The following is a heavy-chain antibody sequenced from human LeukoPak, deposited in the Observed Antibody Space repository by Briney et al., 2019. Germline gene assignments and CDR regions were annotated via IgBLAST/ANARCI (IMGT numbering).Heavy chain of an antibody. V-gene: IGHV1-24*01. CDR2: FDPEDGET. CDR1: GYTLTELS. D-gene: IGHD3-22*01. J-gene: IGHJ5*02. Sequence: GASVKVSCKVSGYTLTELSMHWVRQAPGKGLEWMGGFDPEDGETIYAQKFQGRVTMTEDTSTDTAYMELSSLKSEDTAVYYCARDDNSGYYSGPWGQGTLVTVSS. CDR3: ARDDNSGYYSGP.